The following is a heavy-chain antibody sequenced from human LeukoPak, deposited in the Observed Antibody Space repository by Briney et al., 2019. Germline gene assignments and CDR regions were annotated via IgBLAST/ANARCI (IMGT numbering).Heavy chain of an antibody. CDR2: TNTDGSST. V-gene: IGHV3-74*01. Sequence: PGGSLRLSCAASGFTFSSYWMPWVRHAPGKGLVWVSRTNTDGSSTSYADSVKGRFTISRDNAKNTLYLQMSSLRAEDTAVYYCARTWIPVTGKFDSWGQGTLVTVSS. J-gene: IGHJ4*02. CDR3: ARTWIPVTGKFDS. CDR1: GFTFSSYW. D-gene: IGHD6-19*01.